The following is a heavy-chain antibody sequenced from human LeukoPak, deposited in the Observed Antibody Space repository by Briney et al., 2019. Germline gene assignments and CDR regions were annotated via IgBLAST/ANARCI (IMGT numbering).Heavy chain of an antibody. D-gene: IGHD3-3*01. J-gene: IGHJ3*01. CDR1: GGSFSGYY. CDR2: INHSGST. Sequence: SETLSLTCAVYGGSFSGYYWSWIRQPPGKGLEWIGEINHSGSTNYNPSLKSRVTISVDTSKNQFSLKLSSVTAADTAVYYCARLFGHTIFGVAEEWGQGTMVTVSS. CDR3: ARLFGHTIFGVAEE. V-gene: IGHV4-34*01.